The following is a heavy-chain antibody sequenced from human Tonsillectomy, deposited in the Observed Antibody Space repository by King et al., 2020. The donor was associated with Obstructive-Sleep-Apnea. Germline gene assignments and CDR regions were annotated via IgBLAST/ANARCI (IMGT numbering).Heavy chain of an antibody. D-gene: IGHD6-25*01. Sequence: QVQLVESGGGVVQPGRSLRLSCVASGFTFWDYGMHWVRQAPGKGLEWLAIIYYDGSNKDYADSVKGRYTISRDNSKNTLYLQMNSLRVEDTALYFCVGYYFDYWGQGTLVTVSS. V-gene: IGHV3-33*03. CDR3: VGYYFDY. CDR2: IYYDGSNK. J-gene: IGHJ4*02. CDR1: GFTFWDYG.